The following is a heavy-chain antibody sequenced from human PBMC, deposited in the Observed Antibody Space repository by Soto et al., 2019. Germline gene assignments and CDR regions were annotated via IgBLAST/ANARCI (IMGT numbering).Heavy chain of an antibody. Sequence: PSETLSLTCIVSGGSISSHYWSWIRQPPGKGLEWIGYIYSSGSTNYSPSLKSRVIISVDTSNDQFSLKLSSVTAADTAVYYCARDRYSNGWVDYWGQGTLVTVSS. J-gene: IGHJ4*02. CDR2: IYSSGST. CDR3: ARDRYSNGWVDY. V-gene: IGHV4-59*11. D-gene: IGHD6-19*01. CDR1: GGSISSHY.